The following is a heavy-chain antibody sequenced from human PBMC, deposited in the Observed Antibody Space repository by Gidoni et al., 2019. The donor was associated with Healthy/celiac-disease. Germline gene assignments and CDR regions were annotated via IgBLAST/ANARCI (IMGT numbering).Heavy chain of an antibody. V-gene: IGHV3-48*03. J-gene: IGHJ4*02. D-gene: IGHD3-16*01. Sequence: EVQLVESGGGLVQPGGSLRLSCAASGFTFSSYEMNWVRQAPGKGLEWVSYISSSGSTIYYADSVKGRFTISRDNAKNSLYLQMNSLRAEDTAVYYCARTYYDYVWGSYSLDYWGQGTLVTVSS. CDR1: GFTFSSYE. CDR3: ARTYYDYVWGSYSLDY. CDR2: ISSSGSTI.